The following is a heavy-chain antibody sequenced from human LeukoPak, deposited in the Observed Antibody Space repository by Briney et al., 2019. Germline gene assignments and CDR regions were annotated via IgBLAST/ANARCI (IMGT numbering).Heavy chain of an antibody. CDR3: ARVGSRYSSSWYSADY. CDR1: GFTFSSYG. D-gene: IGHD6-13*01. CDR2: IWYDGSNK. J-gene: IGHJ4*02. V-gene: IGHV3-33*01. Sequence: GGSLRLSCAASGFTFSSYGMHWVRQAPGKGLEWVAVIWYDGSNKYYADSVKGRFTISRDNSKNTLYQQMNSLRAEDTAVYYCARVGSRYSSSWYSADYWGQGTLVTVSS.